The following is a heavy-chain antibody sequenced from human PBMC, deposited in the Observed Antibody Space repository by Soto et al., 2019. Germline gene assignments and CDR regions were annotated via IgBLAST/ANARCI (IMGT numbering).Heavy chain of an antibody. V-gene: IGHV3-74*01. CDR2: INSDGSST. D-gene: IGHD3-3*01. CDR1: GFTFISNC. J-gene: IGHJ5*02. CDR3: ARDRGGYYDFWSGYYTVTNWFDP. Sequence: PGGSLTLSCATTGFTFISNCTHWVRQALGKVLVWVSRINSDGSSTSYADSVKGRFTISRDNAKNTLFLQMNSLRADVTAVYYCARDRGGYYDFWSGYYTVTNWFDP.